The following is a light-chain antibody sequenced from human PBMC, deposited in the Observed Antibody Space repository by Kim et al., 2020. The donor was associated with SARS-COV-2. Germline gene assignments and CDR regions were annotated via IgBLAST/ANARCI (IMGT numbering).Light chain of an antibody. CDR3: SSYAVSNNHV. CDR2: EVS. J-gene: IGLJ1*01. Sequence: QSVLIETTSSFGSPGQSATISCTGTICDVGGYKYVSWYQQHPGKASKLMIYEVSKRLSGVPDLFSGSKSGNTASLTVSGLQAEDEADYYCSSYAVSNNHVFGSWTKVTVL. V-gene: IGLV2-8*01. CDR1: ICDVGGYKY.